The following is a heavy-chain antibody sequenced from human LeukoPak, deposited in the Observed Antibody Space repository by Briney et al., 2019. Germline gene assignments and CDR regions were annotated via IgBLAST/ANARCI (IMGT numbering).Heavy chain of an antibody. V-gene: IGHV1-2*02. Sequence: ASVKVSCKASGYTFTNYYMHWVRQAPGQGLEWMGWINPNSGGTNYAQKFQGRVTMTRDTSISTAYMELSRLRSDDTAVYYCAREIAVASRRGAFDIWGQGTMVTVSS. CDR2: INPNSGGT. D-gene: IGHD6-19*01. CDR3: AREIAVASRRGAFDI. J-gene: IGHJ3*02. CDR1: GYTFTNYY.